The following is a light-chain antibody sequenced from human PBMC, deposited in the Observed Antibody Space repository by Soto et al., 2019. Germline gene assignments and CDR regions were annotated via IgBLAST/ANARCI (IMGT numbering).Light chain of an antibody. J-gene: IGKJ2*01. CDR3: QQSYSTPYT. CDR2: AAS. CDR1: QSISSY. V-gene: IGKV1-39*01. Sequence: DIQMTQSPSSLSASVGDRVTITCRASQSISSYLNWYQQKPGKAPQLLIYAASILQSGVPSRFSNSRSGTDFTLTISRLQPEDFATYYNQQSYSTPYTFGQGTKLDIK.